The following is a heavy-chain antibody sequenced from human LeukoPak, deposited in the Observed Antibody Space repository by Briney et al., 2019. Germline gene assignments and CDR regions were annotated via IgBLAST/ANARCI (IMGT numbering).Heavy chain of an antibody. J-gene: IGHJ4*02. Sequence: GGSLRLSCAASGFTFSSYAMSWVRQAPGKGLEWVSAISSSGGSTYYADSVKGRFTISRDNSKNTLYLQMNSLRAEDTAVYYCAKAIGRLRLPFDYWGQGTLVTVSS. D-gene: IGHD5-12*01. V-gene: IGHV3-23*01. CDR1: GFTFSSYA. CDR3: AKAIGRLRLPFDY. CDR2: ISSSGGST.